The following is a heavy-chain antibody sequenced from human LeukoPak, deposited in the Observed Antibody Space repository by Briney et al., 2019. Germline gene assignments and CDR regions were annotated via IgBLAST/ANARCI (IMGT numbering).Heavy chain of an antibody. CDR3: ARGARAGYSLEPFDY. Sequence: SETLSLTCTVSGGSMSSYYWSWIRQPPGKGLEWIGYIYYSGSTKYNPSLKSRVTISVDTSKNQFSLKLSSVTAADTAVYCARGARAGYSLEPFDYWGQGTLVTVSS. D-gene: IGHD5-24*01. V-gene: IGHV4-59*08. CDR2: IYYSGST. CDR1: GGSMSSYY. J-gene: IGHJ4*02.